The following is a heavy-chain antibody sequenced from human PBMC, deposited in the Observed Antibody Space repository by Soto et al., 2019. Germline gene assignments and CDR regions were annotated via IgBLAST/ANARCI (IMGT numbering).Heavy chain of an antibody. V-gene: IGHV4-30-4*01. Sequence: SETLSLTCTVSGGSISSGDYYRSWIRQPPGKGLEWIGYIYYSGSTYYNPSLKSRVTISVDTSKNQFSLKLSSVTAADTAVYYCARFGMCIAARNWFDPWGQGTLVTVSS. CDR1: GGSISSGDYY. CDR3: ARFGMCIAARNWFDP. D-gene: IGHD6-6*01. CDR2: IYYSGST. J-gene: IGHJ5*02.